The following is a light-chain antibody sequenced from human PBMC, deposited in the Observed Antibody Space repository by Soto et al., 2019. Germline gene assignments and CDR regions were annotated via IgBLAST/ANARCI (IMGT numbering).Light chain of an antibody. Sequence: DIQMTQSTSTLSGSVGDRVTITCRASKTISSWLAWYQQNPGKAPMLLIYKASTLNSGVPSRFSGSGSGTEFTLTISSLQPDDFATKYCQHYSSYSEAFGQGTKVDIK. CDR1: KTISSW. CDR3: QHYSSYSEA. V-gene: IGKV1-5*03. J-gene: IGKJ1*01. CDR2: KAS.